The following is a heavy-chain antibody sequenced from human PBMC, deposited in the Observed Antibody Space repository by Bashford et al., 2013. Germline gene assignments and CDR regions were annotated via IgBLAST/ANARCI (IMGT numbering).Heavy chain of an antibody. Sequence: SETLSLTCTVSGGSISSSSYYWGSDPPAPREGAGSGLGVSIIVGSTYYNPSLKSRVTISVDTSKNQFSLKLSSVTAADTAVYYCARGEENLSIPFDIWGRRDNGHRLL. J-gene: IGHJ3*02. CDR3: ARGEENLSIPFDI. V-gene: IGHV4-39*07. CDR1: GGSISSSSYY. CDR2: SIIVGST. D-gene: IGHD1-26*01.